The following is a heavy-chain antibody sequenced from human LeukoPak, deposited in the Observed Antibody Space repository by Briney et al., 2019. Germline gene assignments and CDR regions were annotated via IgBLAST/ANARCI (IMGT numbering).Heavy chain of an antibody. CDR2: IIAYNGNT. CDR3: ARLSGYSGYDPPYYYYGMDV. Sequence: GASVKVSCKASGYTFTSYGNSWERKAPGQGLESMGWIIAYNGNTNYAQKLQGRVTMTTDTSTSTAYMELRSLRSDDTAVYYCARLSGYSGYDPPYYYYGMDVWGQGTTVTVSS. CDR1: GYTFTSYG. J-gene: IGHJ6*02. D-gene: IGHD5-12*01. V-gene: IGHV1-18*01.